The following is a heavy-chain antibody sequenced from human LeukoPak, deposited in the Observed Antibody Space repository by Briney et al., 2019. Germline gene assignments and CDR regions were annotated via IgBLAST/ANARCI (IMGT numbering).Heavy chain of an antibody. V-gene: IGHV3-43*02. CDR1: RFTFDDYA. D-gene: IGHD3-22*01. Sequence: GGSLRLSCAASRFTFDDYAMHWVSQAPGKGLEWVSLISGDGGSTYYADSVKGRFTISRDNSKNSLYLQMNSLRTEDTALYYCAKDMSTYYYDSSGYYGYGGFDYWGQGTLVTVSS. J-gene: IGHJ4*02. CDR3: AKDMSTYYYDSSGYYGYGGFDY. CDR2: ISGDGGST.